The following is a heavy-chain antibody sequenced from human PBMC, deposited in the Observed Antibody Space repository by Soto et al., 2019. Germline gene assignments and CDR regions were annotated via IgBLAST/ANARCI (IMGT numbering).Heavy chain of an antibody. D-gene: IGHD3-3*01. CDR2: IYNGGSP. CDR1: GASISNDY. Sequence: QVLLQESGPGLVKPSETLSLTCTVSGASISNDYWSWIRQPPGKRLEYIGFIYNGGSPNYNPSLESRLTIXPXTXXNQFSLKLKSVTAADTAVYYCASGEWFVRGYGMDVWGRGTTVTV. CDR3: ASGEWFVRGYGMDV. J-gene: IGHJ6*02. V-gene: IGHV4-59*01.